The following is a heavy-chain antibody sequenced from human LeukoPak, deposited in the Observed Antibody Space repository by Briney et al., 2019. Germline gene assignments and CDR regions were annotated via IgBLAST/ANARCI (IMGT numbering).Heavy chain of an antibody. CDR3: ARDQIINCSGGSCKYYFDY. Sequence: SGTLSLTCAVSGGSISSSNWWSWVRQPPGKGLEWIGEIYHSGSTNYNPSLKSRVTISVDKSKNQFSLKLSPVTAADTAVYYCARDQIINCSGGSCKYYFDYWGQGTLVTVSS. CDR2: IYHSGST. J-gene: IGHJ4*02. V-gene: IGHV4-4*02. D-gene: IGHD2-15*01. CDR1: GGSISSSNW.